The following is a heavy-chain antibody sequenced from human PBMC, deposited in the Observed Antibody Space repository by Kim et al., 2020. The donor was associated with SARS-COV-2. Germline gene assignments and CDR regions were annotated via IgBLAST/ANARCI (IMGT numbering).Heavy chain of an antibody. CDR2: ISSSSSYI. CDR1: GFTFNKYI. D-gene: IGHD6-13*01. V-gene: IGHV3-21*01. CDR3: ARAGTYSSSRTFDY. J-gene: IGHJ4*02. Sequence: GGSLRLSCAASGFTFNKYIMNWVRQAPGKGLEWVSSISSSSSYIYYADSVKGRFTISRDNAKNSLYLQMNSLRAEDTGVYYCARAGTYSSSRTFDYWGRGTLVTVSS.